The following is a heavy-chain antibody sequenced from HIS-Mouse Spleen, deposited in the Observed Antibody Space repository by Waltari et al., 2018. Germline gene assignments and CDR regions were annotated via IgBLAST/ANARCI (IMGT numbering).Heavy chain of an antibody. V-gene: IGHV1-2*02. J-gene: IGHJ4*02. CDR1: GYTFTGYY. CDR3: ARGVWFGEPYLDY. Sequence: QVQLVQSGAAVKNPGASVKFSCKASGYTFTGYYMHWVRQAPGQGLEWMGWINPNSGGTNYAQKFQGRVTMTRDTSISTAYMELSRLRSDDTAVYYCARGVWFGEPYLDYWGQGTLVTVSS. D-gene: IGHD3-10*01. CDR2: INPNSGGT.